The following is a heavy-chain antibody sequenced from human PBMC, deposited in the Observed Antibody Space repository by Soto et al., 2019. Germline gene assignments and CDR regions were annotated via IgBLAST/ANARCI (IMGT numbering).Heavy chain of an antibody. CDR1: GFDFSTYS. D-gene: IGHD3-3*01. J-gene: IGHJ6*02. Sequence: PGGSLRLSCKASGFDFSTYSMNWVRQAPGKGLEWIAYVSMDSDTIHYADSVKGRFTISRHDPENSLYLQMNSLRDEDTATYYCARLYYDYVWGQGTTVTVSS. V-gene: IGHV3-48*02. CDR2: VSMDSDTI. CDR3: ARLYYDYV.